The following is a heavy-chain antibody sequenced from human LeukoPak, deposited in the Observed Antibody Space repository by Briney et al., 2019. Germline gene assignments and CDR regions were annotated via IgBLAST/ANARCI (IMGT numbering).Heavy chain of an antibody. V-gene: IGHV3-23*01. J-gene: IGHJ4*02. CDR1: GITFSSYA. CDR3: AKGSGDNYAFEFDY. Sequence: GGSLRLSCAASGITFSSYAMNWVRQAPGKGLEWVSVVSGGGGSTYYADSVKGRFSISRDNSKTTQYLQLNRLRAENTDLYYCAKGSGDNYAFEFDYWGQGTLVTVSS. CDR2: VSGGGGST. D-gene: IGHD3/OR15-3a*01.